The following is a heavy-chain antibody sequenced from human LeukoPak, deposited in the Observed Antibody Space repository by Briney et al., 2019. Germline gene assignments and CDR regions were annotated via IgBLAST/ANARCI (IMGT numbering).Heavy chain of an antibody. CDR1: GFTFSSYS. CDR3: AKSAGTSGGGYYYYGMDV. Sequence: GGSLRLSCAATGFTFSSYSMNWVRQAPGKGLEWVSSISSSSSYIYYADSVKGRFTISRDNAKNSLYLQMNSLRAEDTAVYYCAKSAGTSGGGYYYYGMDVWGQGTTVTVSS. J-gene: IGHJ6*02. V-gene: IGHV3-21*01. D-gene: IGHD6-13*01. CDR2: ISSSSSYI.